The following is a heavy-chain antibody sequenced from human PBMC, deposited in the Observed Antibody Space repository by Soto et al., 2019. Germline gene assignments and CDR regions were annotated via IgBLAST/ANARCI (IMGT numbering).Heavy chain of an antibody. CDR3: ARESGYDFGRGREGSDNGFDY. Sequence: GGSLRLSCAASRFTFSSYGMHWVCQAPGKRLLWVSDISYDGSNKYYADSVKGRFTISRDNAKNTLYLQMNSLRAEDTAVYYCARESGYDFGRGREGSDNGFDYWGEGTLVTVCS. D-gene: IGHD5-12*01. CDR2: ISYDGSNK. V-gene: IGHV3-30*03. J-gene: IGHJ4*02. CDR1: RFTFSSYG.